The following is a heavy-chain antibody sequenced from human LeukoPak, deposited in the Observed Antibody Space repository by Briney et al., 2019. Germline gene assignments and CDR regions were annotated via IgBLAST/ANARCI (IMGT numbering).Heavy chain of an antibody. V-gene: IGHV3-7*01. D-gene: IGHD6-19*01. J-gene: IGHJ4*02. CDR3: ARDDRSSGWYYYFDY. CDR1: GFTFSSYW. CDR2: IKQDGSEK. Sequence: GGSLRLSCAASGFTFSSYWMSWVRQAPGKGLEWVANIKQDGSEKYYVDSVKGRFTISRDNAKNSLYLQMNSLRAEDTAVYYCARDDRSSGWYYYFDYWGQGTLVTVSS.